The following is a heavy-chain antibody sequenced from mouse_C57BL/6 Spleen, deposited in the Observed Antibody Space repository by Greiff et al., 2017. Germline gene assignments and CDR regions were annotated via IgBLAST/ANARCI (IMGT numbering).Heavy chain of an antibody. CDR2: ISDGGSYT. CDR1: GFTFSGYA. J-gene: IGHJ1*03. CDR3: ARRGWLLGYFDV. V-gene: IGHV5-4*03. Sequence: EVKLEESGGGLVKPGGSLKLSCAASGFTFSGYAMSWVRQTPEKRLEWVATISDGGSYTYYPDNVKGRFTISRDNAKNNLYLQMSQLKSEDTAMYYCARRGWLLGYFDVWGTGTTVTVSS. D-gene: IGHD2-3*01.